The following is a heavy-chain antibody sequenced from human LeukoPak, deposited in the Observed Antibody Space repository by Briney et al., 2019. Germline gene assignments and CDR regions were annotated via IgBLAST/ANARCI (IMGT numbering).Heavy chain of an antibody. Sequence: PGGSLRLSCAASGFTVSSNYMSWVRQAPGKGLEWVSVIYSGGSTYYADSVKGRFTISRHNSKNTLYLQMNSLRAEDTAVYYCARDLLAAAGKGTYYYGMDVWGQGTTVTVSS. CDR3: ARDLLAAAGKGTYYYGMDV. D-gene: IGHD6-13*01. V-gene: IGHV3-53*04. CDR2: IYSGGST. J-gene: IGHJ6*02. CDR1: GFTVSSNY.